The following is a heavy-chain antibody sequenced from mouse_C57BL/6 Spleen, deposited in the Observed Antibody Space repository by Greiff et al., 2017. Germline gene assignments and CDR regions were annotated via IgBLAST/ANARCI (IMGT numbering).Heavy chain of an antibody. V-gene: IGHV3-6*01. D-gene: IGHD2-1*01. J-gene: IGHJ1*03. CDR2: ISYDGSN. CDR3: AREGSGNYDWYFDV. Sequence: EVQLQQSGPGLVKPSPSLSLTCSVTGYSITSGYYWNWIRQFPGNKLEWMGYISYDGSNNYNPSLKNRISITRDTSKNQFFLKLNSVTTEDTATYYCAREGSGNYDWYFDVWGTGTTVTVSS. CDR1: GYSITSGYY.